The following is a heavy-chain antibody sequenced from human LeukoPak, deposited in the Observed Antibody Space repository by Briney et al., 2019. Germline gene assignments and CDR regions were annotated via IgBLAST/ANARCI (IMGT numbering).Heavy chain of an antibody. CDR1: GYTFTSYA. CDR2: INAGNGNT. D-gene: IGHD2-2*01. J-gene: IGHJ4*02. V-gene: IGHV1-3*01. Sequence: ASVKVSCKASGYTFTSYAMHWVRQAPGQRLEWMGWINAGNGNTKYSQKFRGRVTITRDTSASTAYMELSSLRSEDTAVYYCARSDVPAAPFDYWGQGTLVTVSS. CDR3: ARSDVPAAPFDY.